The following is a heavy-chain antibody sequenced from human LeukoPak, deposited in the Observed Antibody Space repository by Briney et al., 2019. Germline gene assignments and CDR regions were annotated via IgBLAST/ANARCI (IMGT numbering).Heavy chain of an antibody. CDR1: GFTFSNYA. D-gene: IGHD6-19*01. CDR3: AREGNSGWYYFDY. J-gene: IGHJ4*02. V-gene: IGHV3-23*01. CDR2: ISASGGRT. Sequence: GGSLRLSCAASGFTFSNYAMSWVRQAPGKGLEWVSTISASGGRTYDADSVKGRFTISRDNSRNTLYLQMNSLRAEDTAVYYCAREGNSGWYYFDYWGQGTLVAVSS.